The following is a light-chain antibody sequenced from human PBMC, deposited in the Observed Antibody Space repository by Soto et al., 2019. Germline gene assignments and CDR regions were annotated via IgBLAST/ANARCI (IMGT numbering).Light chain of an antibody. CDR2: NNN. CDR3: AAWDDSLKGGV. CDR1: SSNIGRNT. J-gene: IGLJ3*02. V-gene: IGLV1-44*01. Sequence: QSVLTQSPSASGTPGQRVTMSCSGSSSNIGRNTVNWYQQLPGTAPKLLIYNNNQRPSGVPDRFSGSKSGTSASLAISGLQSEDEADYYCAAWDDSLKGGVFGGGTKLTVL.